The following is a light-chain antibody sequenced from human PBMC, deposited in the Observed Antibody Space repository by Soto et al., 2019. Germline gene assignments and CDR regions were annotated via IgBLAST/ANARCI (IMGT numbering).Light chain of an antibody. J-gene: IGKJ4*01. CDR1: QSISSSY. CDR3: QQYGSPPLT. Sequence: EIVLTQSPGTLSLSPGERATLSCRASQSISSSYLAWYQQKPGQAPRLLIYAASSRATGIPDRFSGSGSGTDFTLTISRLEPEDLAVYYCQQYGSPPLTFGGGTKVEIK. CDR2: AAS. V-gene: IGKV3-20*01.